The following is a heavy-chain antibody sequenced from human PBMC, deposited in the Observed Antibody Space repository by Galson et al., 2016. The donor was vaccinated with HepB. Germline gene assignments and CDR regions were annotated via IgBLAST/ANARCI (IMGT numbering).Heavy chain of an antibody. CDR1: GVSISSVSYY. D-gene: IGHD2-21*02. Sequence: TLSLTCTVSGVSISSVSYYWGWIRQPAGKGLEWIGRIYTNGGPNYNPSLKSRVPISIDSSENQFLLNLTSVTAADPAVYYCARTTISAHPYFDYWGQGTLVSVSS. CDR2: IYTNGGP. V-gene: IGHV4-61*02. J-gene: IGHJ4*02. CDR3: ARTTISAHPYFDY.